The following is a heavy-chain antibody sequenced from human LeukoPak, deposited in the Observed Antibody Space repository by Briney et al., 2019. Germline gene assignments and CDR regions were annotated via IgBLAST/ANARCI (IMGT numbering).Heavy chain of an antibody. J-gene: IGHJ4*02. Sequence: SETLSLTCSVSGGPISSDSYYWGWIRQPPGKGLERIGSIYSGGTTYYNPSLKSRVTISVDTSKNQFSLKLTSVTAADAAAYYCARHSRNCSGGYCYLYYWGQGTLVTVSS. CDR2: IYSGGTT. CDR1: GGPISSDSYY. V-gene: IGHV4-39*01. CDR3: ARHSRNCSGGYCYLYY. D-gene: IGHD2-15*01.